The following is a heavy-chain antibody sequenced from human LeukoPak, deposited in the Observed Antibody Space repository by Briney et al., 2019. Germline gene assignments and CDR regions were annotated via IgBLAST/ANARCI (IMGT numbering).Heavy chain of an antibody. Sequence: SETLSLTCAVYGGSFSGYYWSWIRQPPGKGLEWIGEINHSGSTNYNPSLKSRVAISVDTSKNQFSLKLSSVTAADTAVYYCARGTPYDYWGQGTLVTVSS. J-gene: IGHJ4*02. CDR3: ARGTPYDY. CDR2: INHSGST. CDR1: GGSFSGYY. V-gene: IGHV4-34*01.